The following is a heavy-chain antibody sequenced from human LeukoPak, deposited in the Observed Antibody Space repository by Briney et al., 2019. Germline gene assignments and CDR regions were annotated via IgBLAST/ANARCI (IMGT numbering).Heavy chain of an antibody. CDR2: IWYDGSNK. CDR3: ARDVYGMDV. J-gene: IGHJ6*02. Sequence: PGGSLRLSCAASGFTVSSYGMHWVRQAPGKGLEWVAVIWYDGSNKYYADSVKGRFTISRDNSKNTLYLQMNSLRAEDAAVYYCARDVYGMDVWGQGTTVTVSS. V-gene: IGHV3-33*08. CDR1: GFTVSSYG.